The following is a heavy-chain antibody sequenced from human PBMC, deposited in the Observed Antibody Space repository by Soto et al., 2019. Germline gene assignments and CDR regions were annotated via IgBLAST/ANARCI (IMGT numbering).Heavy chain of an antibody. D-gene: IGHD2-21*02. Sequence: EVQLLESGGGLVQPGGSLRLSCAASGFTFSSYAMSWVRQAPGKGLEWVSAISGSGGSTYYADSVKGRFTISRDNSKNTLYLQMNSLRAEDTAVYYCAKVQEAYCGGDCYEYAFDIWGQGTMVTVSS. CDR1: GFTFSSYA. CDR2: ISGSGGST. J-gene: IGHJ3*02. CDR3: AKVQEAYCGGDCYEYAFDI. V-gene: IGHV3-23*01.